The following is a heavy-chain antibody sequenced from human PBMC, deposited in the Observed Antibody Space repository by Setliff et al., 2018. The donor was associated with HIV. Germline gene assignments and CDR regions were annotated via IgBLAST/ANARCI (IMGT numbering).Heavy chain of an antibody. J-gene: IGHJ5*02. CDR1: GFTFSAYA. CDR3: ARALPFRTFGGFDP. D-gene: IGHD3-10*01. Sequence: GGSLRLSCAASGFTFSAYAISWVRQAPGKGLEWVSAIDGGGGNTYYADSVRGRFTISRDNSKNTVYLHMNSLKAEDTAVYYCARALPFRTFGGFDPWGQGTLVTVSS. CDR2: IDGGGGNT. V-gene: IGHV3-23*01.